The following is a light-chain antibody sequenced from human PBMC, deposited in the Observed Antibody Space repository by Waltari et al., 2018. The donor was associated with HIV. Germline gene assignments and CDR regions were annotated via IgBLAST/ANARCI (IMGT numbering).Light chain of an antibody. CDR1: ESVSSN. Sequence: EIVMTQSPATVSVSPGERVTLSCRASESVSSNLAWYQQKPGQAPSLLIYGAFSRATGIPDRFSGSGSGTEFTLTISTLQSEDFAVYYCQQYNSWPLIGGGTKVDFK. V-gene: IGKV3-15*01. CDR2: GAF. J-gene: IGKJ4*01. CDR3: QQYNSWPL.